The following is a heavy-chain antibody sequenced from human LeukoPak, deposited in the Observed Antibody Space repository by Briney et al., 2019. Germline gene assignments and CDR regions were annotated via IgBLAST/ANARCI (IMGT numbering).Heavy chain of an antibody. J-gene: IGHJ4*02. CDR3: ARVRVNDGGCYDY. CDR2: IRNRANGHTT. V-gene: IGHV3-72*01. Sequence: GGSLRLSCAASGITFSDSFFDWVRQAPGKGLEWVGHIRNRANGHTTEHAPSVKGRFTLSRDDSKNSLYLQMNSLQTEDTAVYYCARVRVNDGGCYDYWGQRTLVTVSS. CDR1: GITFSDSF. D-gene: IGHD2-15*01.